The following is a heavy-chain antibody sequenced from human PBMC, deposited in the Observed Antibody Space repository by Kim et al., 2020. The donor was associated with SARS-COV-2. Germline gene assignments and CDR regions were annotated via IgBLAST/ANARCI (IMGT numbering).Heavy chain of an antibody. CDR2: ISYDGSNK. V-gene: IGHV3-30*18. CDR1: GFTFSSYG. Sequence: GGSLRLSCAASGFTFSSYGMHWVRQAPGKGLEWVAVISYDGSNKYYADSVKGRFTISRDNSKNTLYLQMNSLRAEDTAVYYCAKALGYYGPEGFDPWGQGTLVTVSS. CDR3: AKALGYYGPEGFDP. J-gene: IGHJ5*02. D-gene: IGHD3-10*01.